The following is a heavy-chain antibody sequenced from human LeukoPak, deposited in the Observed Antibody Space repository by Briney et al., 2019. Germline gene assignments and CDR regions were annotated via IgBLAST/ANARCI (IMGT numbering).Heavy chain of an antibody. Sequence: SETLSLTCAVSGYSISSGYYWGWIRQPPGKGLEWIGSIYHSGSTYYNPSLKSRVTISVDTSKNQFSLKLSSVTAADTAVYYCARADDYVWGSSRYFAYWGQGTLFTVSS. CDR1: GYSISSGYY. D-gene: IGHD3-16*02. J-gene: IGHJ4*02. CDR3: ARADDYVWGSSRYFAY. CDR2: IYHSGST. V-gene: IGHV4-38-2*01.